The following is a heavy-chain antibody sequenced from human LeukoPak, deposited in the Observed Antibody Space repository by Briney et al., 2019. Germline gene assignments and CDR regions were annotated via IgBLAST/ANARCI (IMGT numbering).Heavy chain of an antibody. CDR2: ISGSGGST. V-gene: IGHV3-23*01. J-gene: IGHJ4*02. D-gene: IGHD6-6*01. CDR3: AKDESARPRSYFDY. Sequence: GGSLGLSWAASGFTFSSFARSWFGRVPGKGRDGASAISGSGGSTYYADSVKGRFTISRDNSKNTLHLQMNSLRAEDTAVYYCAKDESARPRSYFDYWGQGTLVTVSS. CDR1: GFTFSSFA.